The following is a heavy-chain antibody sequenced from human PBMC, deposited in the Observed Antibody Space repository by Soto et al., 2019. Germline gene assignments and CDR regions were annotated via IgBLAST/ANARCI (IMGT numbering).Heavy chain of an antibody. J-gene: IGHJ4*02. Sequence: QVQLVESGGGVVQPGRSLRLSCAASGFTFSSYGMHWVRQAPGKGLEWVAVIWYDGRNKYYADSVKGRFTISRDNSKNTLYLQMNSLRAEDTAVYYWARDRSSSGWGPHYWCQGTLVTVSS. D-gene: IGHD6-19*01. CDR1: GFTFSSYG. V-gene: IGHV3-33*01. CDR3: ARDRSSSGWGPHY. CDR2: IWYDGRNK.